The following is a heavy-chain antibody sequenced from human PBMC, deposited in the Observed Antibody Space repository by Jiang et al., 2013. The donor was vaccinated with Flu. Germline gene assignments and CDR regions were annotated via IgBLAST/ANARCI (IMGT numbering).Heavy chain of an antibody. CDR2: IYYSGST. Sequence: LLKPSETLSLTCTVSGGSVSSGSYYWSWIRQPPGKGLEWIGYIYYSGSTNYNPSLKSRVTISVDTSKNQFSLKLSSVTAADTAVYYCARSLAAAGTGIFDYWGQGTLVTVSS. D-gene: IGHD6-13*01. V-gene: IGHV4-61*01. CDR1: GGSVSSGSYY. CDR3: ARSLAAAGTGIFDY. J-gene: IGHJ4*02.